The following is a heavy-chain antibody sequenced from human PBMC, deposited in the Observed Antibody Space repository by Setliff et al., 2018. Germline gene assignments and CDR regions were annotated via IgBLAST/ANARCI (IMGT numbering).Heavy chain of an antibody. V-gene: IGHV3-23*01. Sequence: GGSLRLSCAASTFTFSKYAVTWVRQAPGKGLQWVASIGASGHNTYYADSVKGRFIISRDNSKNTFDLQMNSLRAEDTAVYFCASIDWGENFYNTDVWGKGTTVTVSS. D-gene: IGHD7-27*01. CDR2: IGASGHNT. CDR3: ASIDWGENFYNTDV. J-gene: IGHJ6*03. CDR1: TFTFSKYA.